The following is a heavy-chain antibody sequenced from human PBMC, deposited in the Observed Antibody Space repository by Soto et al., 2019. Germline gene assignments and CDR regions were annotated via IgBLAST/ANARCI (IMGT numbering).Heavy chain of an antibody. V-gene: IGHV1-8*01. J-gene: IGHJ6*02. D-gene: IGHD6-13*01. CDR1: GYSFTSCY. CDR3: ARGLLIAAAGTNYYYGMDV. Sequence: ASVNVSCKCSGYSFTSCYINWVRQATGQGLEWMGWMNPNSGNTGYAQKFQGRVTMTRNTSISTAYMELSSLRSEDTAVYYCARGLLIAAAGTNYYYGMDVWGQGTTATAP. CDR2: MNPNSGNT.